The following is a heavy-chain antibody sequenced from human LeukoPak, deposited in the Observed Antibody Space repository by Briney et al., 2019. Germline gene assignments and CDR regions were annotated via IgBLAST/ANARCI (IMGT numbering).Heavy chain of an antibody. Sequence: PGGSLRLSCAASGFTFSSYEMNWVRQAPGKGLEWVSYISSSGSNIYYADSVKGRFTISRDNSKNTLYLQMNSPRAEDTAVYYCAKDYYYDSSGYYDPQVAFDIWGQGTMVTVSS. V-gene: IGHV3-48*03. CDR2: ISSSGSNI. J-gene: IGHJ3*02. D-gene: IGHD3-22*01. CDR3: AKDYYYDSSGYYDPQVAFDI. CDR1: GFTFSSYE.